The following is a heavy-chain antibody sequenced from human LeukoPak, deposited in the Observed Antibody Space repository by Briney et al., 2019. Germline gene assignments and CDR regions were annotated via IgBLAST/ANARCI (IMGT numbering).Heavy chain of an antibody. CDR2: ISWNSGSI. D-gene: IGHD3-10*01. Sequence: GGSLRLSCAASGFTFDDYAMHWVRQAPWKGLEWVSGISWNSGSIGYADSVKGRFTISRDNAKNSLYLQMNSLRAEDTALYYCAKDIGYYGSGSYYFYYYYGMDVWGQGTTVTVSS. V-gene: IGHV3-9*01. CDR3: AKDIGYYGSGSYYFYYYYGMDV. J-gene: IGHJ6*02. CDR1: GFTFDDYA.